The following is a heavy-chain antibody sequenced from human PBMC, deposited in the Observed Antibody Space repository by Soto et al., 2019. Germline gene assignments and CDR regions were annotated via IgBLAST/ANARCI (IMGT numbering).Heavy chain of an antibody. CDR3: TRVFVPTIYYYYGMDV. J-gene: IGHJ6*02. V-gene: IGHV3-49*03. CDR1: GFTFGDYA. Sequence: GGSLRLSCTASGFTFGDYAMSWFRQAPGKGLEWVGFIRSKAYGGTTEYAASVKGRFTISRDDSKSIAYLQMNSLKTEDTAVYYCTRVFVPTIYYYYGMDVWGQGTTVTVSS. D-gene: IGHD6-6*01. CDR2: IRSKAYGGTT.